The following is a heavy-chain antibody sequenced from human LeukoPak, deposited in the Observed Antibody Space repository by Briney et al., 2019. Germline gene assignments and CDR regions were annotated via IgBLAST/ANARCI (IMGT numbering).Heavy chain of an antibody. Sequence: GGSLRLSCAASGFTFSDYSMTWARQAPGKGLEWVSSITSTSSHINYADSVRGRCTISRDNAKNALCLQMTSLTDEDTALYYCARARLGYYDEYFDPWGQGTQVTVSS. D-gene: IGHD3-16*01. CDR3: ARARLGYYDEYFDP. CDR2: ITSTSSHI. J-gene: IGHJ5*02. CDR1: GFTFSDYS. V-gene: IGHV3-21*01.